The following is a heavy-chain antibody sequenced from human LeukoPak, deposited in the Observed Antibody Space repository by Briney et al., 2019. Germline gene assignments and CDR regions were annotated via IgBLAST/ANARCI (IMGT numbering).Heavy chain of an antibody. J-gene: IGHJ6*02. CDR3: ARGAENYYYGMDV. Sequence: GGSLRLSCAASGFTFSSYAMSWVRQAPGKGLEWVSAISGSGGSTYYADSVKGRFTISRDNSKNTLYLQMNSLRAEDTGVYYCARGAENYYYGMDVWGQGSTVTVSS. CDR1: GFTFSSYA. CDR2: ISGSGGST. V-gene: IGHV3-23*01.